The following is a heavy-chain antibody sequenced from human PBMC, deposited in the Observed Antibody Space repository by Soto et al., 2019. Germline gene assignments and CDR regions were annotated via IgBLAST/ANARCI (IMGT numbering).Heavy chain of an antibody. CDR2: IWYDGSNK. CDR3: ASEYCSGGTCYYYGMDV. V-gene: IGHV3-33*01. Sequence: GGSLSLSCAASGFTFSTYGMHWVRKAPGKGLEWVAVIWYDGSNKYYAASVKGRFTISRDNSKNTLYLQMNSLRAEDTAVYYCASEYCSGGTCYYYGMDVWGQGTTVTVSS. CDR1: GFTFSTYG. J-gene: IGHJ6*02. D-gene: IGHD2-15*01.